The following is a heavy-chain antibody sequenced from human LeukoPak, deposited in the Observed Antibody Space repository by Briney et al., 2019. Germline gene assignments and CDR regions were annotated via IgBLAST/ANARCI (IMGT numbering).Heavy chain of an antibody. V-gene: IGHV3-7*01. D-gene: IGHD3-3*01. CDR1: GFTFSSHW. Sequence: GGSLRLSCAASGFTFSSHWMSWVRQAPGKGLEWVANIKQDGSEQYYVDSVKGRFTISRDNAKNSLYLQMNSLRAEDTAVYYCARDVRADFWSGYPNHAFDIWGQGTLVTVSS. CDR3: ARDVRADFWSGYPNHAFDI. CDR2: IKQDGSEQ. J-gene: IGHJ3*02.